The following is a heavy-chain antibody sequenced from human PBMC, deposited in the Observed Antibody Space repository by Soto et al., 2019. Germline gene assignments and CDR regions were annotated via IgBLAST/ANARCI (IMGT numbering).Heavy chain of an antibody. CDR2: INPNSGGT. CDR3: ARDRHGYSYGTMGGIDY. J-gene: IGHJ4*02. D-gene: IGHD5-18*01. Sequence: ASVKVSCKASGYTFTGYYMHCVRQAPGQVLEWMGWINPNSGGTNYAQKFQGWVTMTRDTSISTAYMELSRLRSDDTAVYYCARDRHGYSYGTMGGIDYWGQGTLVTVSS. V-gene: IGHV1-2*04. CDR1: GYTFTGYY.